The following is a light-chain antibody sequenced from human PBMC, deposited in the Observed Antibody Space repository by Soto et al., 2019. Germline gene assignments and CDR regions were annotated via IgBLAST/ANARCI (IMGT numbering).Light chain of an antibody. CDR1: QSVGTY. CDR2: TAS. CDR3: QQRSDWRYT. J-gene: IGKJ2*01. Sequence: EIELTQSPATPSLSPGESATLSCRASQSVGTYLAWYQQKPGQTPRLVIYTASTRATGIPARFSGSGSGTDSTLTISSLEPADFAVYYCQQRSDWRYTFGQGTKLDIK. V-gene: IGKV3-11*01.